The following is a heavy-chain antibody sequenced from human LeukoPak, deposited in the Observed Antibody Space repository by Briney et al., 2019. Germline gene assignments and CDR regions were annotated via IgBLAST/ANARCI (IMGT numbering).Heavy chain of an antibody. V-gene: IGHV4-34*01. J-gene: IGHJ4*02. CDR1: GGSLSGYY. D-gene: IGHD1-1*01. CDR3: ARNWRLDY. Sequence: SETLSLTCAVYGGSLSGYYWSWIRQPPGKGLEWIGEINHSGSTNYNPSLKSRVTISVDTSKNQFSLKLSSVTAADTAVYYCARNWRLDYWGQGTLVTVSS. CDR2: INHSGST.